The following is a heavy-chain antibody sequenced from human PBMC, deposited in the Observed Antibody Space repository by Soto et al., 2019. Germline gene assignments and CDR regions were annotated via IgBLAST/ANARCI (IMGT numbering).Heavy chain of an antibody. CDR2: IYYSGST. Sequence: QVQLQESGPGLVKPSETLSLTCTVSGGSISSYYWSWIRQPPGKGLEWIGYIYYSGSTNYNPSLKSRVTISVDTSKNQFSLKLSSVTAADTALYYCASKYYYDSSGYPHWGQGTLVTVSS. D-gene: IGHD3-22*01. CDR1: GGSISSYY. J-gene: IGHJ4*02. V-gene: IGHV4-59*08. CDR3: ASKYYYDSSGYPH.